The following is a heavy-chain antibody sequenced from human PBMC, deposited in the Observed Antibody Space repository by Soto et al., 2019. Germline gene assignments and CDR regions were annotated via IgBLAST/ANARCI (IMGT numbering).Heavy chain of an antibody. V-gene: IGHV2-5*02. CDR3: AHKGPEDWPLDY. Sequence: QITLKESGPTLVRPTQTLTLTCAFSGFSLSTSGVGVGWIRQPPGKALEWLAVIYWDDSKHYSPSLRSRITITKVTSKNQVVLTMTNMDPMDTGTYYCAHKGPEDWPLDYWGQGTLVTVSS. CDR2: IYWDDSK. CDR1: GFSLSTSGVG. D-gene: IGHD3-9*01. J-gene: IGHJ4*02.